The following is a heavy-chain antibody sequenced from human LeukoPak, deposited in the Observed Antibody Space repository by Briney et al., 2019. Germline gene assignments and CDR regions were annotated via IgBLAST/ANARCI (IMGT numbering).Heavy chain of an antibody. CDR1: GFTFSSYA. CDR3: AKSPAEYQLLFPFDY. CDR2: ISGSDGST. V-gene: IGHV3-23*01. Sequence: GGSLRLSCAASGFTFSSYAMSWVRQAPGQGLEWVSAISGSDGSTYYADSVKGRFTISRDNSKNTLYLQMNSLRAEDTAVYYCAKSPAEYQLLFPFDYWGQGTLVTVSS. J-gene: IGHJ4*02. D-gene: IGHD2-2*01.